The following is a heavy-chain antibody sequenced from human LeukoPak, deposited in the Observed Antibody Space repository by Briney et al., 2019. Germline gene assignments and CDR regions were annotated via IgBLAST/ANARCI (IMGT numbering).Heavy chain of an antibody. V-gene: IGHV3-9*03. Sequence: PGRSLSLSCAASGFTFHDYAMHWVRHTPGKGLEWVSGISWNSGTIVYADSVKGRFTISRDNAKNFLYLQMNSLRAEDMAFYYCAKAARMGIAVTHGAFDIWGQGTMVTVSS. D-gene: IGHD6-19*01. J-gene: IGHJ3*02. CDR2: ISWNSGTI. CDR3: AKAARMGIAVTHGAFDI. CDR1: GFTFHDYA.